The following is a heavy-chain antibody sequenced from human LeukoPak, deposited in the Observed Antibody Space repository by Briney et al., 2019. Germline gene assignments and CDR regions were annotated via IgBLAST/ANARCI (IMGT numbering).Heavy chain of an antibody. D-gene: IGHD6-13*01. CDR2: ISYDGSNK. CDR3: ARDVGIATRTYWFDP. Sequence: GGSLRLSCAASGFTFSSYWMHWVRQAPGKGLEWVAVISYDGSNKYYADSVKGRFTISRDNSKNTLYLQMNSLRAEDTAVYYCARDVGIATRTYWFDPWGQGTLVTVSS. CDR1: GFTFSSYW. J-gene: IGHJ5*02. V-gene: IGHV3-30-3*01.